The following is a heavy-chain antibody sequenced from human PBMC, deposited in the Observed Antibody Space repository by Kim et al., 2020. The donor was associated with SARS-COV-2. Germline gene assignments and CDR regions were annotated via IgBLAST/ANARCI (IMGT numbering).Heavy chain of an antibody. CDR1: GGSLSSYY. D-gene: IGHD2-8*01. Sequence: SETLSLICTVSGGSLSSYYWSWIRQTPGKGLEWIGQVYDSATTNYNPSLKSRVTISVDTSKRQFSLRLSSVTAADTAVYYCARHAHFDDPNYYSYYMDVWGKGTTVTVSS. CDR3: ARHAHFDDPNYYSYYMDV. V-gene: IGHV4-59*08. CDR2: VYDSATT. J-gene: IGHJ6*03.